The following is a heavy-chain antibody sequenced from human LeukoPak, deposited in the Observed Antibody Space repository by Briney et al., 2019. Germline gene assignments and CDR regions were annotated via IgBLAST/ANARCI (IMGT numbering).Heavy chain of an antibody. Sequence: PGGSLRLSCAASGYTFTSYSMNWVRQAPGKGLEWVSYISDGGETIYHADSVKGRFTISRDNAKNSLYLQMNSLRAEDTAVYYCARDCGTTSCYDFPDFDYWGQGTLVTVSS. CDR3: ARDCGTTSCYDFPDFDY. CDR1: GYTFTSYS. D-gene: IGHD2-2*01. CDR2: ISDGGETI. V-gene: IGHV3-48*01. J-gene: IGHJ4*02.